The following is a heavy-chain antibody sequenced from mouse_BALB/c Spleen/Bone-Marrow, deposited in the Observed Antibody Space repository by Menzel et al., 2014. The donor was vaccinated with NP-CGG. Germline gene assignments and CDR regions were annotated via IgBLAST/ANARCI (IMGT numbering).Heavy chain of an antibody. CDR2: IHYRGST. CDR1: GYSITSGYG. CDR3: TRETTAVADFDY. J-gene: IGHJ2*01. V-gene: IGHV3-1*02. D-gene: IGHD1-1*01. Sequence: EVKLVESGPDLVKPSQSLSLTCTVTGYSITSGYGWHWIRQFPGNKLEWMGYIHYRGSTDYNPSLKSRISITRDTSKNQFSQQLNSVTTEDTATYYCTRETTAVADFDYWGQGATLTVTS.